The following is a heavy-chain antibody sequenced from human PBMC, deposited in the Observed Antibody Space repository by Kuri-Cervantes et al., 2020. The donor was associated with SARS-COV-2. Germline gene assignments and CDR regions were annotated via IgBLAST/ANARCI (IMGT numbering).Heavy chain of an antibody. CDR3: AKVSDSMTTVTTLGV. CDR1: GFTFSTYV. Sequence: GGSLRLSCAASGFTFSTYVMSWVRQAPGKGLEWVSAISRSGTYYADSVKGRFTISRDNSKNTLYLQMNSLRAEDTAVYYCAKVSDSMTTVTTLGVWGQGTLVTVSS. D-gene: IGHD4-17*01. J-gene: IGHJ4*02. V-gene: IGHV3-23*01. CDR2: ISRSGT.